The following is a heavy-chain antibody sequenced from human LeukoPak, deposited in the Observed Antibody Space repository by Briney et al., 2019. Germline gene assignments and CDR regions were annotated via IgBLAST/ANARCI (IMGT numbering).Heavy chain of an antibody. CDR1: GYTFTSYD. CDR3: ARGRDYGGNFDY. V-gene: IGHV1-8*01. CDR2: MNPNSGNT. J-gene: IGHJ4*02. Sequence: ASVKVSCKASGYTFTSYDINWVRQATGQGLEWMGWMNPNSGNTGYAQKFQGRVTMTRNTSISTAYMELSSLRPEDTAVYYCARGRDYGGNFDYWGQGTLVTVSS. D-gene: IGHD4-23*01.